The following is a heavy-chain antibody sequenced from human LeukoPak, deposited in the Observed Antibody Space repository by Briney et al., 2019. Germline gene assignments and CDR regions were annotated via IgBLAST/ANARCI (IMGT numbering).Heavy chain of an antibody. Sequence: PGGSLRLSCAASGFTFSSYAMHWVRQAPGKGLEWVAVISYDGSNKYYADSVKGRFTISRDNSKNTLYLQMNSLRAEDTAVYYCAEPYYFDYWGQGTLVTVSP. V-gene: IGHV3-30-3*01. CDR1: GFTFSSYA. CDR3: AEPYYFDY. J-gene: IGHJ4*02. CDR2: ISYDGSNK.